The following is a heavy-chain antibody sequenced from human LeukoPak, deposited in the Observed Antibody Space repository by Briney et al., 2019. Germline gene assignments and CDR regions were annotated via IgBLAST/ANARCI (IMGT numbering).Heavy chain of an antibody. J-gene: IGHJ3*02. D-gene: IGHD6-13*01. CDR2: ISSSSSYI. V-gene: IGHV3-21*01. CDR1: GFTFSSYS. CDR3: AARGSYSSSPSSYAFDI. Sequence: GRSLRLSCAASGFTFSSYSMNWVRQAPGKGLEWVSSISSSSSYIYYADSVKGRFTISRDNAKNSLYLQMNSLSAEDTAVYYCAARGSYSSSPSSYAFDIWGQGTMVTVSS.